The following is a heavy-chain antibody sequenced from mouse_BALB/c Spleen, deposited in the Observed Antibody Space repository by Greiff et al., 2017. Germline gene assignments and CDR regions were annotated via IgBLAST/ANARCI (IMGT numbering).Heavy chain of an antibody. CDR2: IYPSDSYT. D-gene: IGHD1-1*01. J-gene: IGHJ2*01. V-gene: IGHV1-69*02. CDR3: TRDYGDY. CDR1: GYTFTSYW. Sequence: QVQLKQSGAELVRPGASVKLSCKASGYTFTSYWINWVKQRPGQGLEWIGNIYPSDSYTNYNQKFKDKATLTVDKSSSTAYMQLSSPTSEDSAVYYCTRDYGDYWGQGTTLTVSS.